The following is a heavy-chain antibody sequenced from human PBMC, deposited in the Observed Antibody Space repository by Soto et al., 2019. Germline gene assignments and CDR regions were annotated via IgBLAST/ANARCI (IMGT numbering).Heavy chain of an antibody. J-gene: IGHJ6*03. CDR3: ARGSLRYFDWLLYTYMDV. CDR2: IYPGDSDT. V-gene: IGHV5-51*01. Sequence: GESLKISCKGSGYSFTSYWIGWVRQMPGKGLEWMGIIYPGDSDTRYSPSFQGQVTISADKSISTAYLQWSSLKASDTAMYYCARGSLRYFDWLLYTYMDVWGKGTTVTVSS. D-gene: IGHD3-9*01. CDR1: GYSFTSYW.